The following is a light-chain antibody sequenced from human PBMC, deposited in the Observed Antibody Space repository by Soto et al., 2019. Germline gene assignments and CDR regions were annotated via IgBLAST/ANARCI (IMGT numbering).Light chain of an antibody. CDR2: WAS. Sequence: DIVMTQSPDSLAVSLGEGATINCKSSQSVLYSSNNKNYLAWYQQKPGQPPKLLIHWASTRESGVPDRFSGSGSGTDFTLTISSLQAEDVAVYYCQQYYSFPQTFSQGTKVEIK. V-gene: IGKV4-1*01. J-gene: IGKJ1*01. CDR3: QQYYSFPQT. CDR1: QSVLYSSNNKNY.